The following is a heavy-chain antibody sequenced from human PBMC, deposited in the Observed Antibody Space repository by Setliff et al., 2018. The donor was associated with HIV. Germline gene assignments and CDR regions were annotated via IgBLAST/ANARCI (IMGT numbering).Heavy chain of an antibody. CDR2: IYTTGIT. CDR3: ARGPRPVDVDYYYMDV. Sequence: SETLSLTCTVSRGSISSGGYYWSWIRQHPERGLEWIGYIYTTGITNYIPSLKSRVTISLDTSKNQFSLKLTSVTAADTAVYYCARGPRPVDVDYYYMDVWGKGTTVTVSS. J-gene: IGHJ6*03. CDR1: RGSISSGGYY. V-gene: IGHV4-61*08.